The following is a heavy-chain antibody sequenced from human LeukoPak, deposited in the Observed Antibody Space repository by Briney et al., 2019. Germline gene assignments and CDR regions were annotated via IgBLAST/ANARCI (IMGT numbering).Heavy chain of an antibody. Sequence: SETLSLTCAVSGGSISSGGYSWSWIRQPPGKGLEWIGYIYHSGSTYYNPSLKSRVTISVDRSKNQFSLKLSSVTAADTAVYYCARRLLAAPGYFDYWGQGTLVTVSS. CDR3: ARRLLAAPGYFDY. J-gene: IGHJ4*02. CDR2: IYHSGST. CDR1: GGSISSGGYS. V-gene: IGHV4-30-2*02. D-gene: IGHD6-6*01.